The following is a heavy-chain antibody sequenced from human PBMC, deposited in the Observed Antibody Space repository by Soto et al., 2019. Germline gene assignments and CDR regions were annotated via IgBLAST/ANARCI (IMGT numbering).Heavy chain of an antibody. J-gene: IGHJ3*02. CDR1: GGTFSSYT. Sequence: SVKVSCKASGGTFSSYTISWVRQAPGQGLEWMGGIIPIFGTANYAQKFQGRVTITADESTSTAYMELSSLRSEDTAVYYCARDQEAAAGSDDAFDSWGQGTMVTVSS. CDR3: ARDQEAAAGSDDAFDS. CDR2: IIPIFGTA. V-gene: IGHV1-69*13. D-gene: IGHD6-13*01.